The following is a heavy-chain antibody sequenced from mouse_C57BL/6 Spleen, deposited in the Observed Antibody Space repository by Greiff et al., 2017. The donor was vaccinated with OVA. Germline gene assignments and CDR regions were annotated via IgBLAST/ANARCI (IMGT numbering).Heavy chain of an antibody. CDR1: GYTFTSYW. CDR3: ARKGVTGPFAY. D-gene: IGHD4-1*01. Sequence: QVQLQQPGAELVRPGSSVKLSCKASGYTFTSYWMHWVKQRPIQGLEWIGNIDPSDSEPHYNQKFKDKATLTVDKSSSTAYMQLSSLTSEDSAVYYCARKGVTGPFAYWGKGTLVTVSA. J-gene: IGHJ3*01. V-gene: IGHV1-52*01. CDR2: IDPSDSEP.